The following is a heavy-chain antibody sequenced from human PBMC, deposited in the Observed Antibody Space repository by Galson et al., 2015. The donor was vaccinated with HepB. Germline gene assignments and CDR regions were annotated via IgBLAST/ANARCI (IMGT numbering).Heavy chain of an antibody. CDR2: ISSSSTYI. CDR1: GFTFSSYS. J-gene: IGHJ4*02. CDR3: ARGEGWYYGVYSSGWRDIDY. Sequence: SLRLSCAASGFTFSSYSMNWVRRAPGKGLEWVSSISSSSTYIYYADSVKGRFTISRDNAKNSLYLQMNSLRAEDTAVYFCARGEGWYYGVYSSGWRDIDYWGQGTLVTVSS. D-gene: IGHD6-19*01. V-gene: IGHV3-21*01.